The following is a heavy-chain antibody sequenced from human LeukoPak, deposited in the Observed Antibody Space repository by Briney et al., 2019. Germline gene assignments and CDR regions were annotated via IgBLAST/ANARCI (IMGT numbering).Heavy chain of an antibody. CDR1: GGSISSYY. CDR2: IYTGGST. J-gene: IGHJ6*03. V-gene: IGHV4-4*07. D-gene: IGHD3-10*01. CDR3: ARAVGSGSFQTYYYYMDV. Sequence: PSETLSLTCTVSGGSISSYYWSWIRQPAGKGLEWIGRIYTGGSTNYNPSLKSRVTMSVDTSKNQFSLKLSSVTAADTAVYYCARAVGSGSFQTYYYYMDVWGKGTTVTISS.